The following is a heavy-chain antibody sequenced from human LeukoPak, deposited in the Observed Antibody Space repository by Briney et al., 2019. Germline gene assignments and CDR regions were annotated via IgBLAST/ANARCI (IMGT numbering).Heavy chain of an antibody. CDR3: ARDSRSGCYYSGSACDI. CDR1: RFTFSTYT. D-gene: IGHD1-26*01. J-gene: IGHJ3*02. V-gene: IGHV3-21*01. Sequence: PGGSLRLSCAASRFTFSTYTMNWVRQAPGKGLEWVSSISSGGTYIYYADSLRGRFTISRDNAKNSLYLQMNSLRAEDTAVYYCARDSRSGCYYSGSACDIWGQGTMVTVS. CDR2: ISSGGTYI.